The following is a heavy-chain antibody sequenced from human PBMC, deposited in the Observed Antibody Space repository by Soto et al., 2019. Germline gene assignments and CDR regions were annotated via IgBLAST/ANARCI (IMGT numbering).Heavy chain of an antibody. V-gene: IGHV5-51*01. Sequence: GESLKISCKGSGYSFTSYWIGWVRQMPGKGLEWMGITYPGDSDTRYSPSFQGQVTISADKSISTAYLQWSSLKASDTAMYYCPSAYYDFWSGYVNWGQGTLVTVSS. CDR3: PSAYYDFWSGYVN. J-gene: IGHJ4*02. CDR2: TYPGDSDT. CDR1: GYSFTSYW. D-gene: IGHD3-3*01.